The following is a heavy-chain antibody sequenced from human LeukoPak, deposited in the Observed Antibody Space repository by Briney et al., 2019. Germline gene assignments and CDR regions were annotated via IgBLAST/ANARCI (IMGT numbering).Heavy chain of an antibody. J-gene: IGHJ5*02. CDR3: AKCDETGTTRWFDP. Sequence: ASVKVSCKASGYTFINYCMHLVRQAPGQGLEWMGLISPSGSTTYAQNFQGRVTMTRDTSTSTLYMELSSLRSDDTAIYYCAKCDETGTTRWFDPWGQGTLVTVSS. CDR2: ISPSGST. V-gene: IGHV1-46*01. CDR1: GYTFINYC. D-gene: IGHD1-7*01.